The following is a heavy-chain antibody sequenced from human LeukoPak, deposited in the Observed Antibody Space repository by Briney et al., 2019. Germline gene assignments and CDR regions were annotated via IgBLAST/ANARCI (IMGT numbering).Heavy chain of an antibody. CDR2: INTGNGNT. V-gene: IGHV1-3*04. Sequence: GASVKVSCKASGYTFTNYVIHWVRQAPGQRLEWMGWINTGNGNTKYSQKFQDRVTITRDTSASTAYMELSSLKSEDTAVYYCARDGGVGATGDCWGQGTLVTVSS. J-gene: IGHJ4*02. CDR1: GYTFTNYV. D-gene: IGHD1-26*01. CDR3: ARDGGVGATGDC.